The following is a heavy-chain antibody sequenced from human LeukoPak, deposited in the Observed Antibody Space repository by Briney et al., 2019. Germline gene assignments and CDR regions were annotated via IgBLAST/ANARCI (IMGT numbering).Heavy chain of an antibody. CDR3: ARVYGVGVFGYYYDSSGVDY. V-gene: IGHV4-39*07. CDR1: GGSISSSSYY. D-gene: IGHD3-22*01. J-gene: IGHJ4*02. Sequence: PSETLSLTCTVSGGSISSSSYYWGWIRQPPGKGLEWIGSIYYSGSTYYNPSLKSRVTISVDTSKNQFSLKLSSVTAADTAVYYCARVYGVGVFGYYYDSSGVDYWGQGTLVTVSS. CDR2: IYYSGST.